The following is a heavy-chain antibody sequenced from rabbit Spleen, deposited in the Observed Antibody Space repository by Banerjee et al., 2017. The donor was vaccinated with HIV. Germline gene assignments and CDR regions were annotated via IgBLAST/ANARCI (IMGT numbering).Heavy chain of an antibody. CDR3: ARDTGTSFSSYGLAL. Sequence: QEQLEESGGDLVKPGASLTLTCTASGFSFNSGYDMCWVRQAPGKGLEWIACIYAGSSGSTYSAIWAKGRFTISKTSSTTVTLQMTSLTAADTATYFCARDTGTSFSSYGLALWGQGTLVTVS. J-gene: IGHJ6*01. CDR2: IYAGSSGST. V-gene: IGHV1S45*01. CDR1: GFSFNSGYD. D-gene: IGHD8-1*01.